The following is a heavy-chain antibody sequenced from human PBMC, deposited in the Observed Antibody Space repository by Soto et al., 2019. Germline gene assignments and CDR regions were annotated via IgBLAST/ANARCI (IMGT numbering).Heavy chain of an antibody. J-gene: IGHJ3*01. CDR2: FDPEDGET. Sequence: ASVKFSCKVSGYTLTELSMHWVRQAPGKGLEWMGGFDPEDGETIYAQKFQGRVTMTEDTSTDTAYMELSSLRSEDTAVYYCATDLYYYDIPQTWGQGTMVTVSS. D-gene: IGHD3-22*01. CDR3: ATDLYYYDIPQT. V-gene: IGHV1-24*01. CDR1: GYTLTELS.